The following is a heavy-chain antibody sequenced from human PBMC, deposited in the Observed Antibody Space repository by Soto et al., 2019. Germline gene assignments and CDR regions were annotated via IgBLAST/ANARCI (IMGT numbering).Heavy chain of an antibody. D-gene: IGHD1-26*01. Sequence: QVTLKESGPVLVKPTETLTLTCTVSGFSLSKARMGVSWIRQPPGKALEWLAHIFWNDERSYNTSLKSRLTISRDTSKSQVVLTMNNVDPVDTGTYFCARALREGLPIYYFDSWGQGTLVTVSS. J-gene: IGHJ4*02. V-gene: IGHV2-26*01. CDR1: GFSLSKARMG. CDR2: IFWNDER. CDR3: ARALREGLPIYYFDS.